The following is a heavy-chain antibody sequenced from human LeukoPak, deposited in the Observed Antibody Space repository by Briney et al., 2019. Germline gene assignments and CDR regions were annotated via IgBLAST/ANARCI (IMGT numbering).Heavy chain of an antibody. CDR3: ARDKSYGDSEDY. V-gene: IGHV3-7*05. J-gene: IGHJ4*02. Sequence: PGGSLRLSCAASGFTFSSYAMSWVRQAPGKGLEWVANIKQDGSEKYYVDSVKGRFTISRDNAKNSLYLQMDSLRAEDTAVYYCARDKSYGDSEDYWGQGTLVTVSS. CDR2: IKQDGSEK. CDR1: GFTFSSYA. D-gene: IGHD4-17*01.